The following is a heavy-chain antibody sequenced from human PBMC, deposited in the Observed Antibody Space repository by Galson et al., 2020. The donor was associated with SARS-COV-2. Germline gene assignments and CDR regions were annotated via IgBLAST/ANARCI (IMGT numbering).Heavy chain of an antibody. J-gene: IGHJ6*02. CDR2: ISGSGGST. CDR3: AIKEGYYYYGMDV. CDR1: GFTFSSYA. V-gene: IGHV3-23*01. Sequence: GGSLRLSCAASGFTFSSYAMNWVRQAPGKGLEWVSAISGSGGSTYYADSVKGRFTISRDNSKITLYLQMNSLRAEDTAVYYCAIKEGYYYYGMDVWGQGTTVTVSS.